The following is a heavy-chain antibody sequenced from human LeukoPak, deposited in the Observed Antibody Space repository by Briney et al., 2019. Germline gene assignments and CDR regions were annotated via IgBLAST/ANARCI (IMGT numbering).Heavy chain of an antibody. CDR2: ISSSSIAI. D-gene: IGHD6-19*01. CDR3: ARMGTGWYRFDY. Sequence: GGSLRLSCAASGFTFSSYSMNWVRQAPGKGLEWVSYISSSSIAIHYADSVKGRFTISRDNAKNSLYLQMNSLRVEDTSVYYYARMGTGWYRFDYWGQGTLVTVSS. CDR1: GFTFSSYS. J-gene: IGHJ4*02. V-gene: IGHV3-48*04.